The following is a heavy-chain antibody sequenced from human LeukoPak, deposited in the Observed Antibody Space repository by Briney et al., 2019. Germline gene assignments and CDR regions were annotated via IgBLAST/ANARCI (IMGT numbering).Heavy chain of an antibody. V-gene: IGHV3-30*02. CDR3: AKDKGPDTYYYYYMDV. J-gene: IGHJ6*03. Sequence: GGSLRLSCAASAFTFNNYGMHWVRQAPGKGLGWVAFIHRDGSNKYYADSVKGRFTISRDNSKNTLYLRMNRLRTEDTAVYYCAKDKGPDTYYYYYMDVWGKGTTVTVSS. CDR1: AFTFNNYG. CDR2: IHRDGSNK.